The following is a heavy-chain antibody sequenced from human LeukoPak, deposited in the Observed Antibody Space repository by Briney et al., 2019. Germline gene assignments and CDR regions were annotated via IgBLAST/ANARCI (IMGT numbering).Heavy chain of an antibody. V-gene: IGHV1-2*02. CDR1: GYTFTGYY. D-gene: IGHD2-2*01. CDR2: INPNSGGT. CDR3: AWYLYCSSTSCYGFDY. Sequence: GASVKVSGMASGYTFTGYYMHWVRRASGQGLEWMGWINPNSGGTNYAQKFQGRVTMTRDTSISTACMELSRLRSDDTAVYYCAWYLYCSSTSCYGFDYWAQGTLVTVSS. J-gene: IGHJ4*02.